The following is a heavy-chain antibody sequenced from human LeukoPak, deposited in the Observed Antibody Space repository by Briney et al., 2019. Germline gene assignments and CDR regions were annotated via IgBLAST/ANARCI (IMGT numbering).Heavy chain of an antibody. CDR1: GFTFSTYG. D-gene: IGHD3-22*01. CDR3: AKDSGYYKGYFDY. CDR2: IRYDGSHK. Sequence: GGSLRLSCAASGFTFSTYGMHWVRQAPDKGLEWVAFIRYDGSHKYYADSVKGRFTISRDNSKNTLYLQMSSLRADDTAVFYCAKDSGYYKGYFDYWGQGTLVTVSS. J-gene: IGHJ4*02. V-gene: IGHV3-30*02.